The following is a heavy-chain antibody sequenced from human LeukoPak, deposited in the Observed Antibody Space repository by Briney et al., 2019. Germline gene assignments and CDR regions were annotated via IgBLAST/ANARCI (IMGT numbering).Heavy chain of an antibody. CDR2: ISGDGATT. CDR3: AKDLSSVFDALNI. Sequence: GGSLRLSCAASGFTFGDYAMHWVRQAPGKGLEWVSLISGDGATTYYAASVKGRFTISRDNKKNVLYLQMNNLGTEDTALFYCAKDLSSVFDALNIWGQGPLVTVSS. V-gene: IGHV3-43*02. D-gene: IGHD3-10*01. CDR1: GFTFGDYA. J-gene: IGHJ3*02.